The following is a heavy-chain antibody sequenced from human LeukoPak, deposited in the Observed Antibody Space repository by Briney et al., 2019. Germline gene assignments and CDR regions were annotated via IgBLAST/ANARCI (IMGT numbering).Heavy chain of an antibody. J-gene: IGHJ6*03. CDR1: GFTFSSYG. CDR3: AKASTVVTPGNYYYMDV. V-gene: IGHV3-23*01. Sequence: GGSLRLSCAASGFTFSSYGMSWVRQAPGKGLEWVSAISGSGGSTYYADSVKGRFTISRDNSKNTLYLQMNSLRAEDTAVYYCAKASTVVTPGNYYYMDVWGKGTTVTISS. CDR2: ISGSGGST. D-gene: IGHD4-23*01.